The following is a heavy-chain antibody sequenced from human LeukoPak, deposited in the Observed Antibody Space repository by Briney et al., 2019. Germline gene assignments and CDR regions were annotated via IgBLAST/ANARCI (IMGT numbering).Heavy chain of an antibody. Sequence: PGRSLRLSCAASGFTFSSYGMHWVRQAPGKGLEWVAVISSDGGNKYYADSVKGRFTISRDNSKNTLYLQMNSLRAEDTAVYYCAKDLGRYRNNYFDYWGQGTLVTVSS. CDR1: GFTFSSYG. CDR2: ISSDGGNK. CDR3: AKDLGRYRNNYFDY. J-gene: IGHJ4*02. V-gene: IGHV3-30*18. D-gene: IGHD1-26*01.